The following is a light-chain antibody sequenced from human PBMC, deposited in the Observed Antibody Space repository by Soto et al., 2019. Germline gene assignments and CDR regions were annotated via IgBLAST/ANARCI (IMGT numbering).Light chain of an antibody. CDR1: LSVSSSY. CDR2: GAS. CDR3: QLYGNSRRT. Sequence: EIVLTQSPGTLSLSPGERATLSCRASLSVSSSYLAWYQQKPGQAPRLFIYGASSRATGIPDRFSGSGSGTDFTLTISRLEPEDFAVYYCQLYGNSRRTFGQGTKVEIK. J-gene: IGKJ1*01. V-gene: IGKV3-20*01.